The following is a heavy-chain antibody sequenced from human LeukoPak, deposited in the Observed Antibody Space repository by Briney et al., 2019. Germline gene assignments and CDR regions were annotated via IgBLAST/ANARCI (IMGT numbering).Heavy chain of an antibody. J-gene: IGHJ4*02. Sequence: PGGSLRLSCEASGFNFNVYAMHWVRQAPGKGPEWVAATSYDGSKIYYSDSVQGRFTISRDNAKNSLYLQMNSLRAEDTAVYYCAREGGSYDFWSGITYFDYWGQGTLVTVSS. V-gene: IGHV3-30*04. CDR2: TSYDGSKI. D-gene: IGHD3-3*01. CDR1: GFNFNVYA. CDR3: AREGGSYDFWSGITYFDY.